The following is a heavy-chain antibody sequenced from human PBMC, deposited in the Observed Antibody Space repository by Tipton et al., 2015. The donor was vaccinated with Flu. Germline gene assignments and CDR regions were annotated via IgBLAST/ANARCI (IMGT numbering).Heavy chain of an antibody. J-gene: IGHJ4*02. CDR1: GFTFTRYG. V-gene: IGHV3-23*01. Sequence: LSLTCAASGFTFTRYGVSWVRQAPGKGLEWVSGITSGGTTYFADSVKGRFTISRDNTKNTLYLQMNSLRAEDTAVYYCAKVIPELVAGLDYWGQGTRVTVSS. CDR3: AKVIPELVAGLDY. CDR2: ITSGGTT. D-gene: IGHD6-19*01.